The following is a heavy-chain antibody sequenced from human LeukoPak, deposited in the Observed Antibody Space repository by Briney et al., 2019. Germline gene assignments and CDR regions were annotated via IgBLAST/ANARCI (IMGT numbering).Heavy chain of an antibody. CDR3: ARGISTTT. J-gene: IGHJ5*02. V-gene: IGHV1-2*02. CDR2: INPNSGGT. D-gene: IGHD1-1*01. Sequence: VASVKVSCKASGYTFTGYYMHWVRQAPGQGLEWMGWINPNSGGTNYAQEFQGRVTMTRDTSISTAYMELSRLRSEDTAVYYCARGISTTTWGQGTQVIVSS. CDR1: GYTFTGYY.